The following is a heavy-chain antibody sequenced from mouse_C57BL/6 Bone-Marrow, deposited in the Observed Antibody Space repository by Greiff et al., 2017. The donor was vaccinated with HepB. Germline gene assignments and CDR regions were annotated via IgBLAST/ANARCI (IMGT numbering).Heavy chain of an antibody. V-gene: IGHV1-55*01. J-gene: IGHJ2*01. CDR2: IYPGSGRT. CDR1: GYTFTSYW. CDR3: ARQTPYDGSFDD. D-gene: IGHD2-3*01. Sequence: QVQLQQPGAELVKPGASVKMSCKASGYTFTSYWITWVKQRPGQGLEWIGDIYPGSGRTNYNEKFKSKATLTVATSSSTAYMQLSSLTSEYSAVYYCARQTPYDGSFDDWGQGTTLTVSS.